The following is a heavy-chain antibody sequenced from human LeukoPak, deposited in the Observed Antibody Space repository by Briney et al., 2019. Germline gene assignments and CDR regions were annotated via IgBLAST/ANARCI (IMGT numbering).Heavy chain of an antibody. D-gene: IGHD4-11*01. CDR1: GGSISSGDYY. CDR2: IYYSGST. J-gene: IGHJ4*02. Sequence: PSQTLSLTCTVSGGSISSGDYYWTWIRQPPGKGLEWIGYIYYSGSTYYNPSLKGRVTISVDTSKNQFSLKLSSVTAADTAVYYCARGYTFSNYKYYFDYWGQGTLVTVSS. CDR3: ARGYTFSNYKYYFDY. V-gene: IGHV4-30-4*01.